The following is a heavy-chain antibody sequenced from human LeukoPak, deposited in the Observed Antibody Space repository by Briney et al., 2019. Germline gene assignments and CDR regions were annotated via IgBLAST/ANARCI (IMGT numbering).Heavy chain of an antibody. CDR1: GYSISSGYY. CDR3: ARHRRPGAFDI. D-gene: IGHD1-1*01. Sequence: SETLSLTCTVSGYSISSGYYWGWIRQPPGKGLEWIGSIYHSGSTYYNPSLKSRVTISVDTSKNQFSLKLSSVTAADTAVYYCARHRRPGAFDIWGQGTMVTVSS. J-gene: IGHJ3*02. V-gene: IGHV4-38-2*02. CDR2: IYHSGST.